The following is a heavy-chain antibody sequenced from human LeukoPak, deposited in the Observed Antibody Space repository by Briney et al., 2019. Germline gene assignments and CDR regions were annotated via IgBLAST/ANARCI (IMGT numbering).Heavy chain of an antibody. CDR1: SGSISSSNYY. V-gene: IGHV4-61*02. Sequence: SETLSLTCTVSSGSISSSNYYWSWIRQPAGKGLEWIGRISTIGITNYNPSLNSRVTISIDTSKNQFSLKLSSVTAADTAVYYCAKGCSGYIELPFDYWGQGTLVTVSS. CDR3: AKGCSGYIELPFDY. D-gene: IGHD3-22*01. CDR2: ISTIGIT. J-gene: IGHJ4*02.